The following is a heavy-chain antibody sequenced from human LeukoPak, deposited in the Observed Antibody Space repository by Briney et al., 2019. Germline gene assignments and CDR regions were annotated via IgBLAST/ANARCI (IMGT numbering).Heavy chain of an antibody. Sequence: SETLSLTCAVYGGSFSGYYWSWIRQPPGKGLEWIGEINHSGSTNYNPSLKSRVTISVDTSKNQFSLKLSSVTAADTAVYYCARALGYCSSTSCSPGGFDYWGQGTLVTVSS. V-gene: IGHV4-34*01. CDR2: INHSGST. CDR1: GGSFSGYY. CDR3: ARALGYCSSTSCSPGGFDY. D-gene: IGHD2-2*01. J-gene: IGHJ4*02.